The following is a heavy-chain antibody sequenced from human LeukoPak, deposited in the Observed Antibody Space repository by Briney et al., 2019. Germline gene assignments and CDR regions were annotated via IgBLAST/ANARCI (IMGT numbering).Heavy chain of an antibody. D-gene: IGHD2-21*02. CDR3: VKEMEEGLGDGFV. J-gene: IGHJ3*01. V-gene: IGHV3-43*01. Sequence: PGGSLRLSCAASGFTFEDYTMHWVRQAPGKALEWVSLINWDGGDTEYEDSVKGRFTISRDNSKNSLYLQMSSLRIEDTALYYCVKEMEEGLGDGFVWGQGTMVTVSS. CDR2: INWDGGDT. CDR1: GFTFEDYT.